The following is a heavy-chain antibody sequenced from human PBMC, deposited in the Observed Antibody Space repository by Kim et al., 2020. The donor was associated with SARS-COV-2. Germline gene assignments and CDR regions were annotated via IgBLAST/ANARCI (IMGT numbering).Heavy chain of an antibody. CDR3: ARDSTGYFDS. Sequence: KPTYAQGFTGRLVFSLDTSVSTAYLQVSNLKAEDTAVYYCARDSTGYFDSWGQGTLVTVSS. J-gene: IGHJ4*02. V-gene: IGHV7-4-1*02. CDR2: KP. D-gene: IGHD2-8*02.